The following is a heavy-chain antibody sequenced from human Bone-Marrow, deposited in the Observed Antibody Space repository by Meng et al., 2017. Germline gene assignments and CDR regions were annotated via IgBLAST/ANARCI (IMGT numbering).Heavy chain of an antibody. CDR2: IKRNSDGGTM. D-gene: IGHD6-13*01. Sequence: GGSLRLSCVASGLSLTDAWMSWVRQAPGKGLEWVGRIKRNSDGGTMDYAAPVKGRFTISRDDSKNTLYLQMDSLITEDTAVYFCATGAAAADHWGQGTLVTVSS. J-gene: IGHJ4*02. V-gene: IGHV3-15*01. CDR1: GLSLTDAW. CDR3: ATGAAAADH.